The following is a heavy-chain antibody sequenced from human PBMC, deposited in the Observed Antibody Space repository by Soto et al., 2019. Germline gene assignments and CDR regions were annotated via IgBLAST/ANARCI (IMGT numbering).Heavy chain of an antibody. Sequence: EVQLLESGGGLVQPGGSLRLSCAASGFTFSNSAMGWVRQAPGKGLEWVSLISGSGGSTYYADSVKDRFTISRDNSKNTLYLQMNNLRAEDTAIYYCATQDFRGPTVTTWGQGTLVTVSS. J-gene: IGHJ4*02. V-gene: IGHV3-23*01. D-gene: IGHD1-1*01. CDR3: ATQDFRGPTVTT. CDR1: GFTFSNSA. CDR2: ISGSGGST.